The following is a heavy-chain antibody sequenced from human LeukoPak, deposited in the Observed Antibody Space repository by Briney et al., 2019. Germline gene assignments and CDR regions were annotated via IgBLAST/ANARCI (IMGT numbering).Heavy chain of an antibody. CDR2: IWYDGSNK. V-gene: IGHV3-33*01. CDR1: GFTFSTYG. D-gene: IGHD4-17*01. Sequence: PGGSLRLSCAASGFTFSTYGMHWIRQAPGKGLEWVALIWYDGSNKYYTDSVKGRFTVSRDNSKNTLYLQMDSLRADDTAVYYCARDPFDGDHYFDYWGQGTLVTVSS. CDR3: ARDPFDGDHYFDY. J-gene: IGHJ4*02.